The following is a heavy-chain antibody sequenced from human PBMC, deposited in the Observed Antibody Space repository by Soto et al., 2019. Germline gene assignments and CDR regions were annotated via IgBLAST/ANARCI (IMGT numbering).Heavy chain of an antibody. V-gene: IGHV4-39*01. D-gene: IGHD6-19*01. CDR1: GGSISSSNYY. CDR3: VRHGQSGWYSGYYYGMDV. Sequence: QLQLQESGPGLVKPSETLSLTCTVSGGSISSSNYYWGWIRQPPGKGLEWIGSIYYSGSTYYNPSLKSRVTISVDTSKNQFSLKVRSVTAADTAVYYCVRHGQSGWYSGYYYGMDVWGQGTTVTVSS. CDR2: IYYSGST. J-gene: IGHJ6*02.